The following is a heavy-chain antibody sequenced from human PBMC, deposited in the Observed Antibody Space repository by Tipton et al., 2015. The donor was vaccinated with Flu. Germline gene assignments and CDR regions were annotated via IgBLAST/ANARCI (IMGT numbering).Heavy chain of an antibody. CDR3: ARALIRDFWSGYPVGYGLDV. J-gene: IGHJ6*02. V-gene: IGHV4-39*01. CDR1: GGSISSVSHY. Sequence: PGLVKPSETLSLTCAVSGGSISSVSHYWGWIRQPPGKGLEWIGNIYYSGSTYYNPSLNSRVTISVDTTENQFSLKLTSVTAADTAVYYCARALIRDFWSGYPVGYGLDVWGQGTTVTVSS. CDR2: IYYSGST. D-gene: IGHD3-3*01.